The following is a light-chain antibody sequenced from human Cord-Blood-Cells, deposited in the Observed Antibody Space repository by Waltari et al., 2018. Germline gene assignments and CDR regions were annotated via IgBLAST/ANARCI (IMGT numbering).Light chain of an antibody. J-gene: IGLJ3*02. Sequence: QSALTQPASVSGSPGQSITISCTGTSSDVGGYNHVSWYQQHPGKAPKLMIYDVRKRPSGVSNRFSGSKSGNTASLTISGLQAEDEADYYCSSYTSSSTWVFGGGTKLTVL. CDR1: SSDVGGYNH. CDR3: SSYTSSSTWV. CDR2: DVR. V-gene: IGLV2-14*01.